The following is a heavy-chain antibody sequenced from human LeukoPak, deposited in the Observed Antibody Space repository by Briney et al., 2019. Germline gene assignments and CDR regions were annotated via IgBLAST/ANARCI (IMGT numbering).Heavy chain of an antibody. CDR2: VSSSGSTI. J-gene: IGHJ4*02. V-gene: IGHV3-11*01. D-gene: IGHD3-22*01. CDR1: GFTLSDYY. Sequence: PGGSLRLSGAASGFTLSDYYMSWIRQAPGKGLEWVSYVSSSGSTIYYADSVKGRFTISRDNAKNSLYLQMNSLRAEDTAVYYCASVGTYYYDSSGYPLFDYWGQGTLVTVSS. CDR3: ASVGTYYYDSSGYPLFDY.